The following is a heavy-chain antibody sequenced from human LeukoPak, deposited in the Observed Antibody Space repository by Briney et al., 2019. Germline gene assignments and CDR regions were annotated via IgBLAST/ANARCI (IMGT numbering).Heavy chain of an antibody. CDR2: ISAYNGNT. Sequence: ASVKVSCKASGYTFTSYGISWVRQAPGQGLEWMGWISAYNGNTNYAQKLQGRVTMTTDTSTSTVYMELRSLRSDDTAVYYCASVLRAGVSSGWFPNYYYYGMDVWGQGTTVTVSS. D-gene: IGHD2-15*01. CDR3: ASVLRAGVSSGWFPNYYYYGMDV. J-gene: IGHJ6*02. V-gene: IGHV1-18*01. CDR1: GYTFTSYG.